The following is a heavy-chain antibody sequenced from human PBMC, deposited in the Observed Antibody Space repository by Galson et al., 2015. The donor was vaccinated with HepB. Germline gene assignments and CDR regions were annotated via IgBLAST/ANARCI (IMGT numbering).Heavy chain of an antibody. V-gene: IGHV3-30*03. D-gene: IGHD4-17*01. CDR2: VSYDGSNK. J-gene: IGHJ4*02. Sequence: LRLSCAASGFTFSSYGMHWVRQAPSKGLEWVAVVSYDGSNKYYADSVKGRFAISRDNAQNSLYLQMNSLRVEDTAIYYCARVNPTVTAWHFDYWGQGVMVTVSS. CDR1: GFTFSSYG. CDR3: ARVNPTVTAWHFDY.